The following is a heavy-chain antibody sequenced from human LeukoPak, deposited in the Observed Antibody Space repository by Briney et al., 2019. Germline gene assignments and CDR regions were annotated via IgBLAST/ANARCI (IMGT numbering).Heavy chain of an antibody. J-gene: IGHJ5*02. CDR1: GGSFSGYY. V-gene: IGHV4-34*01. CDR2: INHSGST. D-gene: IGHD3-9*01. Sequence: SETLSLTCAVYGGSFSGYYWSWIRQPPGKGLEWIGEINHSGSTNYNPSLKSRVTISVDTSKNQFSLKLSSVTAADTAVYYCARVVRYFDWLFYNWFDPWGQGTLVTVSS. CDR3: ARVVRYFDWLFYNWFDP.